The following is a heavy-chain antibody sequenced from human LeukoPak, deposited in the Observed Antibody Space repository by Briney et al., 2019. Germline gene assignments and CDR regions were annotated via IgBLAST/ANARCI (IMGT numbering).Heavy chain of an antibody. CDR2: ISSSGSTI. J-gene: IGHJ6*02. Sequence: GGSLRLSCAASGFTFSSYEMNWVRQAPGKGLEWVSYISSSGSTIYYADSVKGRFTISRDNAKNSLYLQMNSLRAEDTAVYYCARDSPESALVTYPYYYYYYGMDVWGQGTTVTVSS. CDR3: ARDSPESALVTYPYYYYYYGMDV. V-gene: IGHV3-48*03. D-gene: IGHD3-9*01. CDR1: GFTFSSYE.